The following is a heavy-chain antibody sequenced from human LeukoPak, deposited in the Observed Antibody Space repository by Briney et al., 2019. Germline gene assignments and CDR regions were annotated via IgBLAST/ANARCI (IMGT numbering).Heavy chain of an antibody. Sequence: GGSLRLSCAASGFTFGDYYMSWIRQAPGKGLEWPSYISSSSSYTNSADSVKGRFTISRDNAKNSLYLQMNSLRAEDTAMYYCARDLSRGKSGWYDYWGQGTLVTVSS. CDR1: GFTFGDYY. CDR3: ARDLSRGKSGWYDY. V-gene: IGHV3-11*05. CDR2: ISSSSSYT. J-gene: IGHJ4*02. D-gene: IGHD6-19*01.